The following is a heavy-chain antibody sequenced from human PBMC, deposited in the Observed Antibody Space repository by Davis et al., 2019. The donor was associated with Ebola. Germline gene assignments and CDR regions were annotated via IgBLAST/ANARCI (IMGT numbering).Heavy chain of an antibody. J-gene: IGHJ4*02. V-gene: IGHV3-11*01. D-gene: IGHD3-9*01. CDR3: AIITYYDILTGYPYFDY. CDR2: ISSSGSTI. Sequence: GESLKISCVASGFTFSDYYMSWIRQAPGKGLEWVSYISSSGSTIYYADSVKGRFTISRDNAKNSLYLQMNSLRAEDTAVYYCAIITYYDILTGYPYFDYWGQGTLVTVSS. CDR1: GFTFSDYY.